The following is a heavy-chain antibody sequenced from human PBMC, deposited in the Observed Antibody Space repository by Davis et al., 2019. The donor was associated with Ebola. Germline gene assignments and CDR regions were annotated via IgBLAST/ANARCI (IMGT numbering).Heavy chain of an antibody. V-gene: IGHV4-39*01. D-gene: IGHD3-22*01. CDR1: GRSISSSSYY. Sequence: MPSETLSLTCTVSGRSISSSSYYWGWIRQPPGKGLEWIESIYYSGSTYYNPSLKSRVTISVDTSKNQFSLKLSSVTAADTAVYYCARGYYYVGWFDPWGQGTLVTVSS. CDR3: ARGYYYVGWFDP. CDR2: IYYSGST. J-gene: IGHJ5*02.